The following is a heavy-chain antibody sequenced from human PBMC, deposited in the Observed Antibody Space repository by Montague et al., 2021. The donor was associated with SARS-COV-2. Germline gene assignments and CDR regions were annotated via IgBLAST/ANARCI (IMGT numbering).Heavy chain of an antibody. V-gene: IGHV3-23*01. CDR2: INGFGMRT. CDR1: GYIFNRYA. J-gene: IGHJ4*02. Sequence: SLRLSCATSGYIFNRYAMTWVRQAPGRGLEWVAGINGFGMRTFSADSVMGWFTISRDNSRNTVFLQMNSLRVEDTATYYCVRHADSSGHSYLDFWGQGTLLTVSS. CDR3: VRHADSSGHSYLDF. D-gene: IGHD3-22*01.